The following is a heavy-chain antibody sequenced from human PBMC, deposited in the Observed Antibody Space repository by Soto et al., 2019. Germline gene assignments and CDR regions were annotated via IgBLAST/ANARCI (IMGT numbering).Heavy chain of an antibody. CDR2: ISGGGGNT. CDR1: GFTFSSYA. J-gene: IGHJ5*02. CDR3: AKDRCAGGRFSGIAVAGIPS. D-gene: IGHD6-19*01. V-gene: IGHV3-23*01. Sequence: EVQLLESGGGLVQPGGSLRLSCAASGFTFSSYAMSWVRQTPGKGLEWVSGISGGGGNTYYADSVTGRFNISRDNSRNVLYLQMNSLRAADTAIYYCAKDRCAGGRFSGIAVAGIPSWGQGTLVTVSS.